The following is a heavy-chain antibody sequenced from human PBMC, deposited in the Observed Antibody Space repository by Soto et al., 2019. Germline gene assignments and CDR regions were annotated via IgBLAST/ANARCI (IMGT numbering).Heavy chain of an antibody. CDR1: GYSFTSYW. J-gene: IGHJ4*02. D-gene: IGHD2-15*01. V-gene: IGHV5-51*01. CDR2: IYPGDSGT. CDR3: ARLLGYCSGGSCYSYYFDY. Sequence: GESLKISCNGSGYSFTSYWIGWVRQMPGKGLEWMVIIYPGDSGTRYSPSFQGQVTISADKSISTAYLQWSSVKASDTAMYYCARLLGYCSGGSCYSYYFDYWGQGTLVSVSS.